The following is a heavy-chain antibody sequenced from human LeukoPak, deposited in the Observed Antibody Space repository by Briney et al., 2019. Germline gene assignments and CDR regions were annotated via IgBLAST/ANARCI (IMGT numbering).Heavy chain of an antibody. CDR2: ISGSGGST. Sequence: GGSLRLSCAASGFTFSSYAMSWVRQAPGKGLEWVSAISGSGGSTYYADSVKGRFTISRDNSKNTLYLQMNSLRAEDTAVYYCAKQTRPQLELRLGFDYWGQGTLVTVSS. J-gene: IGHJ4*02. CDR3: AKQTRPQLELRLGFDY. V-gene: IGHV3-23*01. CDR1: GFTFSSYA. D-gene: IGHD1-7*01.